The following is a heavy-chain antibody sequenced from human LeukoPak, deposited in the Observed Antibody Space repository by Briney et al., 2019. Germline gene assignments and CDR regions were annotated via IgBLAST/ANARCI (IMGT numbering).Heavy chain of an antibody. Sequence: SETLSLTCTVSGGSISSGDYYWSWIRQPPGKGLEWIGYIYYSGSTYYNPSLKSRVTISVDTSKNQFSLKLSSVTAADTAVYYCASSTVTTYNVPFDYWGQGTLVTVSS. CDR2: IYYSGST. CDR1: GGSISSGDYY. V-gene: IGHV4-30-4*08. CDR3: ASSTVTTYNVPFDY. J-gene: IGHJ4*02. D-gene: IGHD4-11*01.